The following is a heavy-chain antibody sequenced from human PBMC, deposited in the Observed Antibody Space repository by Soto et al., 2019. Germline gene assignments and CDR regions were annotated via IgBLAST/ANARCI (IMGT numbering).Heavy chain of an antibody. CDR2: ITSDTKTI. V-gene: IGHV3-48*02. D-gene: IGHD6-19*01. CDR1: GFTFSVYS. Sequence: EVQLEESGGDLVQRGGSLRLSCVASGFTFSVYSMNWVRQAPGKGLEWFSYITSDTKTIKYADSVKGRFTISRDNAKNSVYLQMNSLRDEDTAVYYCARSVEGHFDYWGQGPVVTVSS. CDR3: ARSVEGHFDY. J-gene: IGHJ4*02.